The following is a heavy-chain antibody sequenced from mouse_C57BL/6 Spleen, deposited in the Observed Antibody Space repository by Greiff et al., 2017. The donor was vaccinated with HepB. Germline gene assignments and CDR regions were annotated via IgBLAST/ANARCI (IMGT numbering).Heavy chain of an antibody. Sequence: EVQLQQSGPELVKPGASVKISCKASGYTFTDYYMNWVKQSHGKSLEWIGDINPNNGGTSYNQKFKGKATLTVDKSSSTAYMELRSLTSEDSAVYYCARFPNDYDVTGWYFDVWGTGTTVTVSS. CDR1: GYTFTDYY. D-gene: IGHD2-4*01. J-gene: IGHJ1*03. CDR2: INPNNGGT. CDR3: ARFPNDYDVTGWYFDV. V-gene: IGHV1-26*01.